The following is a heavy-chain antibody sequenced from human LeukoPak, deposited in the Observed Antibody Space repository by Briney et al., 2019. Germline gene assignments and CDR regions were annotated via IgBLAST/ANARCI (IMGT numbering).Heavy chain of an antibody. CDR2: IWYDGSNK. CDR3: ARDPSIAARHFDY. J-gene: IGHJ4*02. Sequence: VGSLRLSCAASGFTFSSYGMHWVRQAPGKGLEWVAIIWYDGSNKYYADSVKGRFTISRDNSKNTLYLQMNSLRAEDTAVYYCARDPSIAARHFDYWGQGTLVTVSS. D-gene: IGHD6-6*01. CDR1: GFTFSSYG. V-gene: IGHV3-33*01.